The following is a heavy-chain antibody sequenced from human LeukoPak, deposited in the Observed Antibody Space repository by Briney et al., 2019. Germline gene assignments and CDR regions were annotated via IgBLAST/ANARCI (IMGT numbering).Heavy chain of an antibody. CDR1: GFTVSNNY. CDR2: IYSDGTT. Sequence: GGSVRLSCAASGFTVSNNYMSWVRQTPGKGLEWVSLIYSDGTTYYADSVKGRFTISRDNSKNTLYLQMNSLRAEDTAVNYCARDVTYYYDSSGGGFDCWGQGTLVTVSS. D-gene: IGHD3-22*01. CDR3: ARDVTYYYDSSGGGFDC. V-gene: IGHV3-53*01. J-gene: IGHJ4*02.